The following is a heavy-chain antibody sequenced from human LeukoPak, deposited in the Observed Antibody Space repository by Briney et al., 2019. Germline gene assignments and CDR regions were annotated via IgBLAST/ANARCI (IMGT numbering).Heavy chain of an antibody. CDR1: GFTFDDYA. D-gene: IGHD2-8*02. J-gene: IGHJ4*02. CDR3: AKVRPGPFDY. V-gene: IGHV3-43*02. CDR2: ISGNGENT. Sequence: GGSLRLSCTASGFTFDDYAMHWVRQTPGKGLEWVSLISGNGENTYYADSVKGRFTISRDTSKNPLYLQMNSLRTEDTALYYCAKVRPGPFDYWGQGTLVTVSS.